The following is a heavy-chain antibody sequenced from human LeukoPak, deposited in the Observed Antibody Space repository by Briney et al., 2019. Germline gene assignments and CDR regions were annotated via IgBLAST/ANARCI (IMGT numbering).Heavy chain of an antibody. J-gene: IGHJ4*02. Sequence: GSLRLFCAASGFTVSSHYISWVRQASGKGLGGGPVIYSGGSTYYADSVKGRFTISRDNSKNTLYVQMNSLRAEDTAVYYCARGYGSFPYYFDYWGQGTLVTVSS. CDR1: GFTVSSHY. CDR2: IYSGGST. D-gene: IGHD6-6*01. V-gene: IGHV3-53*01. CDR3: ARGYGSFPYYFDY.